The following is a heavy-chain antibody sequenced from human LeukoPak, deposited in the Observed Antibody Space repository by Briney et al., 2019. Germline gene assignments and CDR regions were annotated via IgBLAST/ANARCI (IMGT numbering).Heavy chain of an antibody. D-gene: IGHD6-19*01. CDR2: INWNGGST. J-gene: IGHJ4*02. Sequence: GGSLRLSCAASGFTFDDYGMSWVRQAPGKGLEWVSGINWNGGSTGYADSVKGRFTISRDNAKNSLYLQMNSLRAGDTALYYCARLKGIAVAGTNDYWGQGTLVTVSS. V-gene: IGHV3-20*04. CDR1: GFTFDDYG. CDR3: ARLKGIAVAGTNDY.